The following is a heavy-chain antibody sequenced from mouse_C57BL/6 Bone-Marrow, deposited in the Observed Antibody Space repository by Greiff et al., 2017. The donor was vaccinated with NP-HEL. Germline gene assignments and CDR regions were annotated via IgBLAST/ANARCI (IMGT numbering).Heavy chain of an antibody. V-gene: IGHV5-4*01. CDR1: GFTFSSYA. CDR2: ISDGGSYT. Sequence: EVKLMESGGGLVKPGGSLKLSCAASGFTFSSYAMSWVRQTPDKRLEWVATISDGGSYTYYPDNVKGRFTISRDNAKNNLYLQMSHLKSEDTAMYYCARDHYYGSSPYYAMDYWGQGTSVTVSS. CDR3: ARDHYYGSSPYYAMDY. J-gene: IGHJ4*01. D-gene: IGHD1-1*01.